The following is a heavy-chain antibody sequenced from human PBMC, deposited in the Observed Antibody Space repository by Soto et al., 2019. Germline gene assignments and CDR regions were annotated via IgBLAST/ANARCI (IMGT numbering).Heavy chain of an antibody. CDR1: GFTFSNAW. V-gene: IGHV3-15*01. CDR3: NTDQGGYSYGFFVRALAR. Sequence: EVQLVESGGGLVKPGGSLRLSCAASGFTFSNAWMSWVRQAPGKGLEWVGRIKSKTDGGTTDYAAPVKGRFTISRDDSKNTLYLQMNRLKTEDTAVYYCNTDQGGYSYGFFVRALARWGQGTLVTVSS. D-gene: IGHD5-18*01. J-gene: IGHJ4*02. CDR2: IKSKTDGGTT.